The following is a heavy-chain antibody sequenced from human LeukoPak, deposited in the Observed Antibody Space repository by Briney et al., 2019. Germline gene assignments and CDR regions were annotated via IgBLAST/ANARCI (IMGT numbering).Heavy chain of an antibody. CDR1: GFRFSSYW. V-gene: IGHV3-7*01. CDR3: ARGPGNIAAPKNWFDP. Sequence: GGSLRLSCVASGFRFSSYWLTWVRQAPGKGLEWVASIKEDGNQKYYVDSVKGRFTISRDSAEISVFLQMNSLRDEDTAIYYCARGPGNIAAPKNWFDPWGQGTLVTVSS. D-gene: IGHD6-13*01. CDR2: IKEDGNQK. J-gene: IGHJ5*02.